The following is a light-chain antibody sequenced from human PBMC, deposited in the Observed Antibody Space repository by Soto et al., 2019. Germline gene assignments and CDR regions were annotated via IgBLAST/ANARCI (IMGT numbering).Light chain of an antibody. J-gene: IGLJ1*01. V-gene: IGLV2-14*03. CDR3: VSYTSSTTYV. Sequence: QSVLAQPASVSDSPGQSITISCTGTSSDVGGCNFVSWYQQHPGKRPKLLIYDVANRPSGVSNRFSGSQSVSTASLNISILQTEDEADDYCVSYTSSTTYVFGTGTKGTVL. CDR2: DVA. CDR1: SSDVGGCNF.